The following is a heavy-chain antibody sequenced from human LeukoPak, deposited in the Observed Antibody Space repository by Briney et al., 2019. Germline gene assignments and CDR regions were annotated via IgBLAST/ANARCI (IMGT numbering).Heavy chain of an antibody. CDR3: ARESGMYYYDSSGYYRDY. J-gene: IGHJ4*02. V-gene: IGHV4-34*01. D-gene: IGHD3-22*01. CDR1: GGSFSGYY. CDR2: INHSGST. Sequence: KPSETLSLTCAVYGGSFSGYYWSWIRQPPGKGLEWIGEINHSGSTNYNPSLKSRVTISVDTSKNQFSLKLSSVTAADTAVYYCARESGMYYYDSSGYYRDYWGQGTLVTLSS.